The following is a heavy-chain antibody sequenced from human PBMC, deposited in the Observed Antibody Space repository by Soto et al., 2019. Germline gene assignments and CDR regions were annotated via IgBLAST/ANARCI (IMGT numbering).Heavy chain of an antibody. CDR2: IDWDDDK. CDR1: GFSLSTSGMR. V-gene: IGHV2-70*04. CDR3: ARIRPGDGHNWDHDAFDI. Sequence: SGPTLVNPTQTLTLTCTFSGFSLSTSGMRVSWIRQPPGKALEWLARIDWDDDKFYSTSLKTRLTISKDTSKNQVVLTMTNMDPVDTATYYCARIRPGDGHNWDHDAFDIWGQGTMVTVSS. J-gene: IGHJ3*02. D-gene: IGHD1-26*01.